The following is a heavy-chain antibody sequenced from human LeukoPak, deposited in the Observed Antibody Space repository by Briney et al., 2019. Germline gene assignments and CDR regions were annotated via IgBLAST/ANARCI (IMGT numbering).Heavy chain of an antibody. CDR1: GYTFIGYY. CDR3: AGRGKYYYDSGDY. J-gene: IGHJ4*02. V-gene: IGHV1-2*02. D-gene: IGHD3-22*01. CDR2: INPNSGVT. Sequence: ASVKVSCKASGYTFIGYYMHWVRQAPGQGLEWMGWINPNSGVTDYVPKFQGRVTMTRDTSINTAYMELSRLRSDDTAVYYCAGRGKYYYDSGDYWGQGTLVTVSS.